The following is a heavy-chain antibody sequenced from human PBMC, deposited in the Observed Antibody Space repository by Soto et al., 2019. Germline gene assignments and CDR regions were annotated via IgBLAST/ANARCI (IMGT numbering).Heavy chain of an antibody. CDR2: ISGSGVTT. J-gene: IGHJ4*02. CDR3: ACCGYREN. D-gene: IGHD5-18*01. Sequence: GGSLRLSCAASGFTFSSRAMSWVRQAPGKGPEWVSVISGSGVTTAYADSVKGRFTISRDNSKNTLYLQMNSLRAEDTAVYYCACCGYRENWGQGTLVTVSS. V-gene: IGHV3-23*01. CDR1: GFTFSSRA.